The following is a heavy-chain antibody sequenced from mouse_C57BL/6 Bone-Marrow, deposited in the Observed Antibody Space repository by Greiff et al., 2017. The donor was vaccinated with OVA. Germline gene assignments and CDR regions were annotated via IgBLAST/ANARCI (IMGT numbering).Heavy chain of an antibody. Sequence: VQLKESGPELVKPGASVKIPCKASGYTFTDYNMDWVKQSHGKSLEWIGDINPNNGGTIYTQKFKGKATLTVDKSSSTAYMELRSLTSEDTAVYYCARSDGSSYFDYWGQGTTLTVSS. V-gene: IGHV1-18*01. J-gene: IGHJ2*01. D-gene: IGHD1-1*01. CDR1: GYTFTDYN. CDR3: ARSDGSSYFDY. CDR2: INPNNGGT.